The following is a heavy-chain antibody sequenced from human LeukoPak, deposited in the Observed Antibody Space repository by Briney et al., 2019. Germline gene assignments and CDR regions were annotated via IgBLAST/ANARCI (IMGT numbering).Heavy chain of an antibody. J-gene: IGHJ6*02. CDR3: ARRIATAGSFYYYYGMDV. CDR2: INHSGST. V-gene: IGHV4-34*01. D-gene: IGHD6-13*01. Sequence: SETLSLTCAVYGGSFSGYYWSWIRQPPGKGLEWIGEINHSGSTNYNPSLKSRVTISVDTSKNQFSLKLSSVTAADTAVYYCARRIATAGSFYYYYGMDVWGQGTTVTVSS. CDR1: GGSFSGYY.